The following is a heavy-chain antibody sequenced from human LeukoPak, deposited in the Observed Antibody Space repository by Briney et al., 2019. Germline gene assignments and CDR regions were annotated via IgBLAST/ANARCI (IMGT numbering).Heavy chain of an antibody. D-gene: IGHD5-18*01. Sequence: GGSLRLSCAASGFTFSSYAMGWVRQAPGKGLEWVSASTASGGNTYYADSVKGRFTISRDNSKNTLYLQVNSLRAEDTAVYYCAKGNGYSYGRYYFDYWGQGTLVTVSS. J-gene: IGHJ4*02. CDR3: AKGNGYSYGRYYFDY. V-gene: IGHV3-23*01. CDR1: GFTFSSYA. CDR2: STASGGNT.